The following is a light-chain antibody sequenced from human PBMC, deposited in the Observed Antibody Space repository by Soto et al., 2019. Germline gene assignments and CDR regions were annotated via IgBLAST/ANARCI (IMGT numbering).Light chain of an antibody. J-gene: IGKJ1*01. CDR2: DAS. V-gene: IGKV1-5*01. CDR1: QSISSW. Sequence: DVHRTKTHNTLSASVVDRVTVTCRASQSISSWLAWYQQKPGKAPKLLIYDASSLESGVPSRFSGSGSGTEFTLTISSLQPDDFAPYYCQQYNSYLRPFCHGTKV. CDR3: QQYNSYLRP.